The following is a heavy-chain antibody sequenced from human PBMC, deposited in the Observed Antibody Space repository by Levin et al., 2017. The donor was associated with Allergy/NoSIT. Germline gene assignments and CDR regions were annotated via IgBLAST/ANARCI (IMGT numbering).Heavy chain of an antibody. D-gene: IGHD1-14*01. CDR2: IYPGDSDT. V-gene: IGHV5-51*01. J-gene: IGHJ4*02. CDR1: GYSFTSYW. CDR3: ARRLFRWGAAGINFDY. Sequence: GESLKISCKGSGYSFTSYWIGWVRQMPGKGLEWMGIIYPGDSDTRYSPSFQGQVTISADKSISTAYLQWSSLKASDTAMYYCARRLFRWGAAGINFDYWGQGTLVTVSS.